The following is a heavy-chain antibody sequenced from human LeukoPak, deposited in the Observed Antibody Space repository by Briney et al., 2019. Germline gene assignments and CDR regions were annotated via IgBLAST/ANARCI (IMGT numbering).Heavy chain of an antibody. Sequence: ASVKVSCKASGYTFTTYVISWVRQAPGQGLKWMEWISAYNGNTNYAQKLQGRVTMTTDTSTSTAYMELRSLRSDDTAVYYCARVKWELLNFDYWGQGTLVTVSS. CDR3: ARVKWELLNFDY. D-gene: IGHD1-26*01. J-gene: IGHJ4*02. V-gene: IGHV1-18*01. CDR2: ISAYNGNT. CDR1: GYTFTTYV.